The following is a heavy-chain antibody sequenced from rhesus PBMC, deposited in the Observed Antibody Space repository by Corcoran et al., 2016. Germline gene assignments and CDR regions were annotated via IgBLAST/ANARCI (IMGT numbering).Heavy chain of an antibody. CDR1: GGSISSGYYY. Sequence: QVQLQEPGPGLVKPSETLSLTCAVSGGSISSGYYYWSWTRQPPGKGLEWFGYIPYSGRTTPNPSLKSRVTISRHTSKNPFSLKLSSVTAADTAVYYCARLPDNNYIYCGQGVLVTVSS. CDR3: ARLPDNNYIY. V-gene: IGHV4-122*02. D-gene: IGHD4-23*01. CDR2: IPYSGRT. J-gene: IGHJ4*01.